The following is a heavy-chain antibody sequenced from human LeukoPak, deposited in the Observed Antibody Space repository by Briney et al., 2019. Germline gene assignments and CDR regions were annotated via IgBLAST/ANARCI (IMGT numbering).Heavy chain of an antibody. CDR2: INQDGSLK. CDR1: GFTFSDYW. CDR3: ARDLRTGYTYGYPLDY. Sequence: GGSLRLSCAASGFTFSDYWMSWVRQAPGKGLEWVANINQDGSLKYYVDSVKGRFTISRDNAKNSLYLQMNSLRAEDTAVYSCARDLRTGYTYGYPLDYWGQGTLVTVSS. D-gene: IGHD5-18*01. J-gene: IGHJ4*02. V-gene: IGHV3-7*01.